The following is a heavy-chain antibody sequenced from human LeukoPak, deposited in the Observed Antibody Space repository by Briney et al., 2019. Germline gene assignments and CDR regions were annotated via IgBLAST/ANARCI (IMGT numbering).Heavy chain of an antibody. V-gene: IGHV3-30*18. Sequence: GGSLRLSCVASGFPFSNHGMHWVRQAPGKGLEWVAVISYDGSNKKYVDSVKGRFNISRDNSKNKLYLQMISLRVEDTAVYYCAKDYGSSPNPGDYWGQGTLVTVSS. CDR3: AKDYGSSPNPGDY. CDR1: GFPFSNHG. D-gene: IGHD2-15*01. J-gene: IGHJ4*02. CDR2: ISYDGSNK.